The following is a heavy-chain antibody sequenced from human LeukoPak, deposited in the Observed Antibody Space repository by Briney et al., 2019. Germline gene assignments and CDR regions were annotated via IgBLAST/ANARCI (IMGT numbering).Heavy chain of an antibody. D-gene: IGHD5-18*01. Sequence: SETLSLTCTVSGGAFSSSDYYWGWIRQPPGKGLECIGNIYYSGSTYYNPSLKSRVTISVDTSKNQFSLKLSSVTAADTAVYYCAREYSYGAQYYFDYWGQGALVTVSS. J-gene: IGHJ4*02. CDR2: IYYSGST. V-gene: IGHV4-39*07. CDR1: GGAFSSSDYY. CDR3: AREYSYGAQYYFDY.